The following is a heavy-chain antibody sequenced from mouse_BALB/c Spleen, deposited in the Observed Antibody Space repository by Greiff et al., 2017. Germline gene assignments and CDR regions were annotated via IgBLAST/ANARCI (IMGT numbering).Heavy chain of an antibody. CDR3: AIFPITTVPAWFAY. CDR1: GDSITSGY. J-gene: IGHJ3*01. Sequence: DVMLVESGPSLVKPSQTLSLTCSVTGDSITSGYWNWIRKFPGNKLEYMGYISYSGSTYYNPSLKSRISITRDTSKNQYYLQLNSVTTEDTATYYCAIFPITTVPAWFAYWGQGTLVTVSA. D-gene: IGHD1-1*01. CDR2: ISYSGST. V-gene: IGHV3-8*02.